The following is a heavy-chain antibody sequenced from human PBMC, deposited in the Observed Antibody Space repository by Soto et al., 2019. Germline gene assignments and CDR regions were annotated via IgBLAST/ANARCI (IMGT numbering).Heavy chain of an antibody. Sequence: GGSLRLSCAASGFTFSSYAMSWVRQAPGKGLEWVSAISAGGDGTNYADSVKGRFTISRDNSKNTLYLRMNSLRAEDTAVYYCARSNYYDFWSGYWRGHFDYWGQGTLVTVS. CDR1: GFTFSSYA. J-gene: IGHJ4*02. CDR2: ISAGGDGT. CDR3: ARSNYYDFWSGYWRGHFDY. D-gene: IGHD3-3*01. V-gene: IGHV3-23*01.